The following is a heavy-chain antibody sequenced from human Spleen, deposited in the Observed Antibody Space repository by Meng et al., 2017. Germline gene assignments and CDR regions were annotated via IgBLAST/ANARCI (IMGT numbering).Heavy chain of an antibody. D-gene: IGHD3-10*01. Sequence: EVQLVQSGGGLVQPGVSLRLTCAASGFTLRNNWMHWVRQAPGKGLVWVARMNPEETTISHAGSVMGRFTISRDIAKNTLYLQMNSLRAEDSALYFCVRDFGGESDFWGQGTLVTVSS. J-gene: IGHJ4*02. CDR2: MNPEETTI. CDR3: VRDFGGESDF. V-gene: IGHV3-74*01. CDR1: GFTLRNNW.